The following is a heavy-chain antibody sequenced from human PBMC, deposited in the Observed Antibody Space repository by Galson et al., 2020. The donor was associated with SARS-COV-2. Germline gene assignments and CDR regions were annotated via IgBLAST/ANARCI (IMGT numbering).Heavy chain of an antibody. Sequence: SQTLSLTCTVSGGSISSGGYYWSWIRQHPGKGLEWIGYIYYSGSTYYNPSLKSRVTISVDTSKNQFSLKLSSVTAADTAVYYCARDSPGADGMDVWGQGTTVTVSS. J-gene: IGHJ6*02. CDR2: IYYSGST. CDR3: ARDSPGADGMDV. V-gene: IGHV4-31*03. CDR1: GGSISSGGYY.